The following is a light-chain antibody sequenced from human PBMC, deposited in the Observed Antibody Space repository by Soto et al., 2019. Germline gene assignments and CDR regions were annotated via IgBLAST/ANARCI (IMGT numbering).Light chain of an antibody. CDR3: QQYNNWPRT. Sequence: EIVMTQSPATLSVSPGERAPLSCRASQSFSSNLAWYQQKPGQAPRLLIYGASTRATGVPARFSGSGSGTEFTLTISSLQSEDFAVYYCQQYNNWPRTVGQGTRLEIK. V-gene: IGKV3-15*01. CDR2: GAS. CDR1: QSFSSN. J-gene: IGKJ5*01.